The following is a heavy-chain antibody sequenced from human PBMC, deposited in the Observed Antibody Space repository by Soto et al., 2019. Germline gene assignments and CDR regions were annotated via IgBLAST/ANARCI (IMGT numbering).Heavy chain of an antibody. CDR1: GGTISSYY. J-gene: IGHJ6*02. CDR2: MYNTGST. V-gene: IGHV4-59*01. CDR3: ARDPWGYCGTDGYPLDL. D-gene: IGHD2-21*02. Sequence: QVQLQESGPGLVKPSETLSLTCTVSGGTISSYYWSWIRQPPGKGLEWIGYMYNTGSTVYNPSFESGVTISVDTSKNQFSLKLNSVTAADTAVYYCARDPWGYCGTDGYPLDLWGQGTMVTVSS.